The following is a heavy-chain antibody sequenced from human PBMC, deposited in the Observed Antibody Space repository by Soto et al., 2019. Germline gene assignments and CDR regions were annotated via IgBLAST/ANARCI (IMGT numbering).Heavy chain of an antibody. CDR1: GFTFSSYW. V-gene: IGHV3-7*01. CDR2: IKQDGSEK. D-gene: IGHD3-10*01. J-gene: IGHJ3*02. Sequence: EVQLVESGGGLVQPGGSLRLSCAASGFTFSSYWMSWVRQAPGKGLEWVANIKQDGSEKYYVDSVKGRFTISRDNAKNSLFLQMNSLSAEDTAVYYCARTGNYYGYAFDIWGQGTMVTVSS. CDR3: ARTGNYYGYAFDI.